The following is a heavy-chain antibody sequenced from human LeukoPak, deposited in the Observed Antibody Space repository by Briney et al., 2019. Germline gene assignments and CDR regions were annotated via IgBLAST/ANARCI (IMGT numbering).Heavy chain of an antibody. Sequence: GGSLRLSCVASGFTFSSYGMHWVRQAPGKGLEWVAVISYDGSNKYYADSVKGRFTISRDNSKNTLYLQMNSLRAEDTAVYYCAKDRFMVVRGASALYYYYYGMDVWGQGTTVTVSS. CDR2: ISYDGSNK. CDR3: AKDRFMVVRGASALYYYYYGMDV. J-gene: IGHJ6*02. D-gene: IGHD3-10*01. V-gene: IGHV3-30*18. CDR1: GFTFSSYG.